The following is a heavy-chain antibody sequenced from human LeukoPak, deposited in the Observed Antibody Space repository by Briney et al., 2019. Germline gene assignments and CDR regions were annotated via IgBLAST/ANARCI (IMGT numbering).Heavy chain of an antibody. CDR2: INSDGSST. CDR3: ARGQTLTF. Sequence: GGSLRLSCTTSGFTFSSYWMYWARQAPGKGLVWVSRINSDGSSTSYADSVKGRFTISRDNAKNALYLQMNSLRAEDTGVYFCARGQTLTFWGQGTLVTVSS. J-gene: IGHJ4*02. CDR1: GFTFSSYW. V-gene: IGHV3-74*01.